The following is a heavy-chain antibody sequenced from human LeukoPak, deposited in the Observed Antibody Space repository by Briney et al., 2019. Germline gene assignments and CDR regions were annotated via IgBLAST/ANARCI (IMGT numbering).Heavy chain of an antibody. J-gene: IGHJ4*02. V-gene: IGHV3-33*01. Sequence: PGRSLRLSCAASGFTFSSYGMHWGRQAPGKGLEWVAVIWYDGSNKYYADSVKGRFTISRDSSKNTLYLQMNSLRAEDTGVYYCARDRQLHYFDYWGQGTLVTVSS. CDR3: ARDRQLHYFDY. D-gene: IGHD2-2*01. CDR2: IWYDGSNK. CDR1: GFTFSSYG.